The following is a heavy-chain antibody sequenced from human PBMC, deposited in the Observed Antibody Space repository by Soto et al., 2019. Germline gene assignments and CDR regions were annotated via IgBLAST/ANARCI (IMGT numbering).Heavy chain of an antibody. V-gene: IGHV4-59*08. CDR3: ARGFPLWFDP. CDR2: IYYSGST. J-gene: IGHJ5*02. Sequence: SETLSLTCTVSGGSISSYYWSWIRQPPGKGLEWIGYIYYSGSTNYNPSLKSRVTISVDTSKNQFSLKLRSEDTAVYYCARGFPLWFDPWGQGTLVTVSS. D-gene: IGHD3-3*01. CDR1: GGSISSYY.